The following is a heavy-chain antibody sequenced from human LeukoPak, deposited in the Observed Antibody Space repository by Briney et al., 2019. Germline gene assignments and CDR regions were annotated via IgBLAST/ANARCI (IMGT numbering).Heavy chain of an antibody. Sequence: GGSLRLSCAASGFTFNRYSMNWVRQAPGKGLEWVSSISSSAIHIYYADSLKGRFTISRDNAKNSLYLQMTSLRVEDTAVYYCARDYDVLAGAFDYWGQGTLVTVSS. J-gene: IGHJ4*02. V-gene: IGHV3-21*01. CDR1: GFTFNRYS. CDR3: ARDYDVLAGAFDY. CDR2: ISSSAIHI. D-gene: IGHD3-9*01.